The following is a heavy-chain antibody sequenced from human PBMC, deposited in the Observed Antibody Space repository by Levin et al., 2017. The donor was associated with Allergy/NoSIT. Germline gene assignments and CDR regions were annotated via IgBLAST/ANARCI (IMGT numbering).Heavy chain of an antibody. Sequence: SCAASGFTFSSYRMNWVRQAPGKGLEWVSSINTLSNYIYYADSVKCRFTISRDNARNSVYLQMNSLRAEDTAVYYCARAEEGFYWYFDLWGRGTLVTVSS. CDR3: ARAEEGFYWYFDL. D-gene: IGHD6-19*01. V-gene: IGHV3-21*01. CDR2: INTLSNYI. J-gene: IGHJ2*01. CDR1: GFTFSSYR.